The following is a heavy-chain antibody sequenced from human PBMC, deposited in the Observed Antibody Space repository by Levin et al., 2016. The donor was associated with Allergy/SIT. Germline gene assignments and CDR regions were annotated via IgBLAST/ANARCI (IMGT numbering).Heavy chain of an antibody. CDR1: GFTFRSYA. CDR2: ITGGGA. J-gene: IGHJ4*02. CDR3: ARSSDRVRYYGSGSYYSD. V-gene: IGHV3-23*01. Sequence: GESLKISCAVSGFTFRSYAMNWVRQAPGKGLEWVSSITGGGAYYADSVKGRFTISRDNSRDTLYLQMNSLRAEDTAVYYCARSSDRVRYYGSGSYYSDWGQGTLVTVSS. D-gene: IGHD3-10*01.